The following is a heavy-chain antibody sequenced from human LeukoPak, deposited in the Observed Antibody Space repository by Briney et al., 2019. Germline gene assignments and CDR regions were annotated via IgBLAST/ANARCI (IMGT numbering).Heavy chain of an antibody. CDR1: GGSISSYY. V-gene: IGHV4-59*01. J-gene: IGHJ4*02. D-gene: IGHD5-18*01. CDR3: ARERGYNYGIFDY. Sequence: SETLSLTCTVSGGSISSYYWSWIRQPPGKGLEWIGYIYDSRSTNYNPSLKSRVTISVDTSKNQFSLKLSSVTAADTAVYYCARERGYNYGIFDYWGQGTLATVSS. CDR2: IYDSRST.